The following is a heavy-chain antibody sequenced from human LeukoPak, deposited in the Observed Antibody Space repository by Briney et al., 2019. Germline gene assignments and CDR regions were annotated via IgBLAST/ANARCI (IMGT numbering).Heavy chain of an antibody. J-gene: IGHJ4*02. CDR1: GGSISSSSYY. CDR2: IYYSGST. D-gene: IGHD3-22*01. Sequence: PSETLSLTCTVSGGSISSSSYYWGWIRQPPGKGLEWIGSIYYSGSTYYNPSLKSRVTISVDTSKNQFSLKLSSVTAADTAVYYCARFDDSSGYYYSFADYWGQGTLVTVSS. CDR3: ARFDDSSGYYYSFADY. V-gene: IGHV4-39*01.